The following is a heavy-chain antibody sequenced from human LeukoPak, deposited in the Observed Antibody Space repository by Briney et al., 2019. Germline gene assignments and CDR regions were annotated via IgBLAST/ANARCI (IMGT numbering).Heavy chain of an antibody. J-gene: IGHJ4*02. CDR3: ARDYSGYPELWGFDY. CDR1: GYTFTGYY. V-gene: IGHV1-2*02. Sequence: ASVKVSCKASGYTFTGYYMHWVRQAPGQGLEWMGWINPNSGGTHCAQKFQGRVTMTRDTSISTAYMELSRLRSDDTAVYYCARDYSGYPELWGFDYWGQGTLVTVSS. D-gene: IGHD5-12*01. CDR2: INPNSGGT.